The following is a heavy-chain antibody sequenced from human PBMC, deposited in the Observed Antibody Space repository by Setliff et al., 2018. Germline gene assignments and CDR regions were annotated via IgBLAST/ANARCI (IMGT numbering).Heavy chain of an antibody. CDR1: GFSYSNCW. Sequence: LRLSCTASGFSYSNCWVSWVRQGPGKGLEWVAYFSSSGSISYANSVKGRFTISRDNAKNSLYLQMNSLRVEDTAVYYCARDGGMGMVKGYYYGLDAWGPGTSVTVSS. CDR3: ARDGGMGMVKGYYYGLDA. J-gene: IGHJ6*02. CDR2: FSSSGSI. V-gene: IGHV3-48*03. D-gene: IGHD5-18*01.